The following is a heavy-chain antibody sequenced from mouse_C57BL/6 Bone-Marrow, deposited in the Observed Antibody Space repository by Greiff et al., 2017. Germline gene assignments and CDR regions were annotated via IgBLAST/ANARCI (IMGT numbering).Heavy chain of an antibody. V-gene: IGHV5-4*01. D-gene: IGHD4-1*01. CDR1: GFTFSSYA. CDR2: ISDGGSYT. Sequence: EVQLVESGGGLVKPGGSLKLSCAASGFTFSSYAMSWVRQTPEKRLEWVATISDGGSYTYYPDNVKGRFTISRDNAKNNLYLQMSHLKSEDTAMYYCARKGTGVSHYYAMDYWGQGTSVTVSS. CDR3: ARKGTGVSHYYAMDY. J-gene: IGHJ4*01.